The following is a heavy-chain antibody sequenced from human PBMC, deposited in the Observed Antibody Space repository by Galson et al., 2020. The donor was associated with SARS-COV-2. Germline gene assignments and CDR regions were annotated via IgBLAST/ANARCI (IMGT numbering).Heavy chain of an antibody. J-gene: IGHJ6*03. CDR1: GGSISTSDL. V-gene: IGHV4-4*02. CDR2: IFHSGYT. CDR3: SRIIVTAYYFSYMDV. D-gene: IGHD2-21*02. Sequence: SETLSLTCAVSGGSISTSDLRGWVRQPPGKGLEWTGEIFHSGYTNYNPSHKSRVTMSLHTSKNQFSLKLSPVTAADTALYYCSRIIVTAYYFSYMDVWGEGTTVTVSS.